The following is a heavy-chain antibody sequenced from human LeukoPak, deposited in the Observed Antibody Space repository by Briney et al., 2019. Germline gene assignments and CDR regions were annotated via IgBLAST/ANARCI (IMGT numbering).Heavy chain of an antibody. Sequence: PGGSLRLSCADSGFTVSSNDMSWVRQAPGKGLEWVSVIYSGGSTYYADSVKGRFTISRDNSKNTLYLQMNSLRAEDTAVYYCASSYFDYGGKPCFDCWGQGTLVTVSS. CDR3: ASSYFDYGGKPCFDC. CDR2: IYSGGST. D-gene: IGHD4-23*01. V-gene: IGHV3-66*01. J-gene: IGHJ4*02. CDR1: GFTVSSND.